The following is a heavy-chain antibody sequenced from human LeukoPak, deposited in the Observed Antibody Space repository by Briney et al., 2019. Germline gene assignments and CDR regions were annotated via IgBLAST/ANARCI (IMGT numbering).Heavy chain of an antibody. Sequence: TSETLSLTCTVSGYSISSGYYWGWIRQPPGKGLEWIGSIYHSGSTYYSPSLKSRVTISVDTSKNQFSLKLNSVTAADTAVYYCARGDYSSSWYEYNWFDPWGQGTLVTVSS. CDR2: IYHSGST. CDR3: ARGDYSSSWYEYNWFDP. D-gene: IGHD6-13*01. CDR1: GYSISSGYY. V-gene: IGHV4-38-2*02. J-gene: IGHJ5*02.